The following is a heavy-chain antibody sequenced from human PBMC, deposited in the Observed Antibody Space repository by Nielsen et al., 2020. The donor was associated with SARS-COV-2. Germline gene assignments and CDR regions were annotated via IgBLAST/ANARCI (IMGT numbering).Heavy chain of an antibody. CDR1: GGSISSGGYY. V-gene: IGHV4-31*03. D-gene: IGHD5-12*01. CDR3: ARDHLATPYFDY. Sequence: SETLSLTCTVSGGSISSGGYYWSWIRQHPGKGLEWIGYIYYSGSTYYNPSLKSRVTISVDTSKNQFSLKLSSVTAADTAVYYCARDHLATPYFDYWGQGTLVTVSS. CDR2: IYYSGST. J-gene: IGHJ4*02.